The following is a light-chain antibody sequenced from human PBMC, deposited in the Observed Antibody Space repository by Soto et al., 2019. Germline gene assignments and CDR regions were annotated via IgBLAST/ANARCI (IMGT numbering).Light chain of an antibody. CDR2: RAS. Sequence: EIVMTQSPATLSVSPGGSATLSCRASQHVSSNFAWYRQKPGQAPTLLIYRASTRATGIPARFSGSGSGTELTLTLSSLQSEDFAVYYGQQYNNWPYTFGQGTKLEIK. V-gene: IGKV3-15*01. CDR1: QHVSSN. CDR3: QQYNNWPYT. J-gene: IGKJ2*01.